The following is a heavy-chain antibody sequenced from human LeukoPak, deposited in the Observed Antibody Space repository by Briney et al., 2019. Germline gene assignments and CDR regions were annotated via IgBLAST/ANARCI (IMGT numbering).Heavy chain of an antibody. CDR1: GFTFRSYG. CDR2: IWYDGSNK. J-gene: IGHJ6*03. CDR3: AKGGDTYDFWSGYYTGRHYYYYMDV. V-gene: IGHV3-33*06. Sequence: GGSLRLSCAASGFTFRSYGMHWVRQAPGKGLEWVAVIWYDGSNKYYADSVKGRFTISRDNSKNTLYLQMNSLRAEDTAVYYCAKGGDTYDFWSGYYTGRHYYYYMDVWGKGTTVTVSS. D-gene: IGHD3-3*01.